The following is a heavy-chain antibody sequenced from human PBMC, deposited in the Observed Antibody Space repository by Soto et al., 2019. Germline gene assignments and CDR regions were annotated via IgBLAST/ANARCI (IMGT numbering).Heavy chain of an antibody. V-gene: IGHV3-23*01. J-gene: IGHJ3*02. CDR1: GFTFINYA. Sequence: GGSLRLSCEVSGFTFINYAMTWVRQPPGKGLEWVACISAGGRTTYYADSLKGRSTISRDNPKSYLSLQMNTLRAEDTAVYYWAKSTPGNPFDIWRKGTMVTVSS. D-gene: IGHD4-4*01. CDR2: ISAGGRTT. CDR3: AKSTPGNPFDI.